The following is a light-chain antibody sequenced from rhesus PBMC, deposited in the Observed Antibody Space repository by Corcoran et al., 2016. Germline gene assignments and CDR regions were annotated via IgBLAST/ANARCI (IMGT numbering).Light chain of an antibody. Sequence: DIQMTQSPSSLSASVGDRVTITCRASQTISSYLAWYQQKPGKVPKLLIYAASPLQSGVPSRFSGSGSGTDFTLTISSLQPEDFATYYCQQHNSHPLTFGGGTKVELK. V-gene: IGKV1-44*03. CDR2: AAS. CDR1: QTISSY. CDR3: QQHNSHPLT. J-gene: IGKJ4*01.